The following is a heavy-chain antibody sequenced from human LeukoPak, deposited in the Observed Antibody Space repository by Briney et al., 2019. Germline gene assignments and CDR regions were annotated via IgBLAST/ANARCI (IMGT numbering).Heavy chain of an antibody. J-gene: IGHJ5*02. CDR2: ITDIGDRT. CDR1: GFSFSTCA. V-gene: IGHV3-23*01. Sequence: GGSLRLSCAASGFSFSTCAMSWVRQAPGKGLEWVAAITDIGDRTYYADFVQGRFTISRDNSKNTLYLQMNSLRAEDTAVYYCASLPGYCSGGSCYHDRSGFDPWGQGTLVTVSS. CDR3: ASLPGYCSGGSCYHDRSGFDP. D-gene: IGHD2-15*01.